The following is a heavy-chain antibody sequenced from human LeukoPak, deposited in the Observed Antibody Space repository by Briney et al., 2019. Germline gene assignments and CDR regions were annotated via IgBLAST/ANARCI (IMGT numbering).Heavy chain of an antibody. D-gene: IGHD6-19*01. CDR2: IYYSGST. J-gene: IGHJ4*02. V-gene: IGHV4-59*01. CDR3: ARRSLAVAGTDY. Sequence: PSETLSLTCTVSGDSISSYYWSWIRQPPGKGLEWIGYIYYSGSTNYNPSLKSRVTISVDTSKSQFSLKLSSVTAAADTAVYYCARRSLAVAGTDYWGQGTLVTVSS. CDR1: GDSISSYY.